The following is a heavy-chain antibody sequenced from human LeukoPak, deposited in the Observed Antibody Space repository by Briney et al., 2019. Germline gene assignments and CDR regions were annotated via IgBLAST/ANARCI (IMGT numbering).Heavy chain of an antibody. V-gene: IGHV4-39*01. CDR1: GGSISSSSYY. J-gene: IGHJ4*02. CDR3: ARQPYYSDTSGHFDY. Sequence: SETLSLTCTVSGGSISSSSYYWAWIRQPPGKGLEWIGTIYYSGNTYYNPSLKSRVTMSVDTSKSHFSLKLSSVTAADTAVYHCARQPYYSDTSGHFDYWGQGTLATVSS. CDR2: IYYSGNT. D-gene: IGHD3-22*01.